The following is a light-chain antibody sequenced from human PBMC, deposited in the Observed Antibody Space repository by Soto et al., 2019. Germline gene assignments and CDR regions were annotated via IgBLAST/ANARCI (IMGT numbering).Light chain of an antibody. V-gene: IGKV4-1*01. J-gene: IGKJ3*01. Sequence: DIVMTQSPDSLAVSLGERATINCKSSQSVLYSSNNKNYLAWYQQKPGQPPKLLFYWASTRESGVPDRFSGSGSGTYFTLTISSLQAEDVAVYYCQQYYSTPITFGPGTKVDFK. CDR3: QQYYSTPIT. CDR1: QSVLYSSNNKNY. CDR2: WAS.